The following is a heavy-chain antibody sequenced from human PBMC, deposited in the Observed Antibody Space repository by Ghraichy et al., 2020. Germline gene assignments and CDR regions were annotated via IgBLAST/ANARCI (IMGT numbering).Heavy chain of an antibody. D-gene: IGHD3-10*01. CDR3: VRGFYGSGSYDY. Sequence: GGSLRLSCAASGFTLSSSPMHWVRQGPGKGLVWVSRLNRDGRSTSYADSVKGRFTISRDNAKNMVYLQMSSLRAEDTAVYYCVRGFYGSGSYDYWGQGTLVTVSS. J-gene: IGHJ4*02. V-gene: IGHV3-74*01. CDR1: GFTLSSSP. CDR2: LNRDGRST.